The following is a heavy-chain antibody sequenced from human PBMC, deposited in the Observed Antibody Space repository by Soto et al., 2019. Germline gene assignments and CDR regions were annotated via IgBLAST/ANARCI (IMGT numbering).Heavy chain of an antibody. J-gene: IGHJ6*03. D-gene: IGHD3-3*01. CDR3: AIDSYDFWSGYLGYNYMDV. Sequence: GGSLRLACAASGFNFSVYAMHWARQAPGKGLEYVSGISSNGGSTYYANSVKGRFTISRDNSKSTLYLQMGSPRAEDMAVYYCAIDSYDFWSGYLGYNYMDVWGKGTTVTVSS. V-gene: IGHV3-64*01. CDR2: ISSNGGST. CDR1: GFNFSVYA.